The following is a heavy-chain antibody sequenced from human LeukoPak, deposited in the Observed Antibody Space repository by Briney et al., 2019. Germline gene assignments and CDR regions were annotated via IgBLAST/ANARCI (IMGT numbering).Heavy chain of an antibody. CDR1: GFTFSIYW. J-gene: IGHJ6*03. CDR3: AREGGGSRCWVSFFFPHYLDV. D-gene: IGHD3-16*01. CDR2: IKQDGSER. Sequence: PGGSLRLSCAASGFTFSIYWMSWVRQAPGKGLEGVANIKQDGSERYYVDSVKGRFTISRDNAKNSLYLQMNSLRAEDQAVYYWAREGGGSRCWVSFFFPHYLDVWGKGTTVTVS. V-gene: IGHV3-7*01.